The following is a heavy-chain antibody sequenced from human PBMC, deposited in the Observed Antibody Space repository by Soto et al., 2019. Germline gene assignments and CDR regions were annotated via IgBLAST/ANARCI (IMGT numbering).Heavy chain of an antibody. CDR3: ARDFSVMTSVFGF. V-gene: IGHV1-69*01. D-gene: IGHD3-10*01. CDR1: GGTFYTYA. J-gene: IGHJ4*02. Sequence: QVHLVQSGAEVKRPGSSVRVSCRASGGTFYTYAFTWVRQAPGQGLEWMGGITPMIGTTKYAQKFLGRVTCSADESASTAYMELSNMRSDDTAVYYCARDFSVMTSVFGFWGQGTLITVSS. CDR2: ITPMIGTT.